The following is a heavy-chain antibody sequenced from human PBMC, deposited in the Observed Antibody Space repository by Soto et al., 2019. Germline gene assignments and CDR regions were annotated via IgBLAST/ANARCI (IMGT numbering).Heavy chain of an antibody. CDR1: GDSVSSNTAT. D-gene: IGHD3-9*01. Sequence: PLQTLSLTCAISGDSVSSNTATCNWIRQPPSRGLEWLGRTYYRSNWERDYAVSVQSRITINPDTSKNQFSLQLNSVTPEDTAVYYCVRLIGNSWLDYWGQGTLVTVSS. CDR3: VRLIGNSWLDY. V-gene: IGHV6-1*01. J-gene: IGHJ4*02. CDR2: TYYRSNWER.